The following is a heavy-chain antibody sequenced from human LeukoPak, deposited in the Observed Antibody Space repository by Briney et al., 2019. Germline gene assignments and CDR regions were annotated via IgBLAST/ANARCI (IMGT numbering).Heavy chain of an antibody. D-gene: IGHD3-10*02. CDR2: ISSISSYI. CDR3: AELGITMIGGV. J-gene: IGHJ6*04. V-gene: IGHV3-21*01. Sequence: SGGSLRLSCAASGFMFSDYNMNWVRQAPGKGLEWVSSISSISSYIFYADPVKGRFTISRDNANNSLYLHMNSLRVEDTAVYYCAELGITMIGGVWGKGTTVTISS. CDR1: GFMFSDYN.